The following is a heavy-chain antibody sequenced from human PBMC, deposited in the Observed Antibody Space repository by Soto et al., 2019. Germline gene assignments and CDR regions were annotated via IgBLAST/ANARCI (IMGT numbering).Heavy chain of an antibody. CDR1: GFTFSSYC. V-gene: IGHV3-7*01. CDR3: SRIAASGRGWDV. Sequence: EVQLVESGGGLVQPGGSLRLSCVDSGFTFSSYCMRWVRQAPVKGLEWVGNIKQDGSEENYVDSVKGRFTISRDNAKNSMDLQMISLRVEDTAVYYCSRIAASGRGWDVWGQGTTVVVSS. J-gene: IGHJ6*02. D-gene: IGHD3-10*01. CDR2: IKQDGSEE.